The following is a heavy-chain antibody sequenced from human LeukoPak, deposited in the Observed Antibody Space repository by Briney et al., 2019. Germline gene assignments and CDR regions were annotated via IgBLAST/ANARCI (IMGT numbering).Heavy chain of an antibody. V-gene: IGHV3-23*01. Sequence: GGSLRLSCAASGFTFSSYAMSWVRQAPGKGLEWVSAISGSGGSTYYADSVKGRFTISRDNSKNTLYLQMNSLRAEDTAVYYCAKRGRGDYDILTGYYLDYWGQGTLVTVSS. CDR3: AKRGRGDYDILTGYYLDY. CDR2: ISGSGGST. J-gene: IGHJ4*02. D-gene: IGHD3-9*01. CDR1: GFTFSSYA.